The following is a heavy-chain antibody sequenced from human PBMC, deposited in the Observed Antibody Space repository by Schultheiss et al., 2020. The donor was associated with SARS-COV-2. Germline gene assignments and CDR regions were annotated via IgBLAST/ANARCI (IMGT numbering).Heavy chain of an antibody. V-gene: IGHV3-7*01. CDR3: ARGQYYGSGSYYYYYYYMDV. CDR2: IKEDGSDK. D-gene: IGHD3-10*01. Sequence: GGSLRLSCAVSGFSFSSHWMNWVRQTPGKGLEWVASIKEDGSDKYYVDSVKGRFTISRDNARNSLYLQMNGLRAEDTAVYYCARGQYYGSGSYYYYYYYMDVWGKGTTVTVSS. J-gene: IGHJ6*03. CDR1: GFSFSSHW.